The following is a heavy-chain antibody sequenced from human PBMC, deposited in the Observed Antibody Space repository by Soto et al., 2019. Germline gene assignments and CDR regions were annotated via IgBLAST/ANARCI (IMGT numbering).Heavy chain of an antibody. CDR1: GFPFSTYY. V-gene: IGHV3-11*01. CDR3: ARVSPPPDY. Sequence: GGSLKLSCGPSGFPFSTYYMTCIRRAPGKGWEWFSYISTGGRTKNSADSVRGRFTLPRNNAKNSLYLKMNSLRAEDTAVYYCARVSPPPDYGGQGTLVTVSS. CDR2: ISTGGRTK. J-gene: IGHJ4*02.